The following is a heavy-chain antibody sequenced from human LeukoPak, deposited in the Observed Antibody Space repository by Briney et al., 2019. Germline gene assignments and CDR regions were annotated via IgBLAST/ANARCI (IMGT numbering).Heavy chain of an antibody. CDR2: ISGTGGGI. V-gene: IGHV3-23*01. J-gene: IGHJ4*02. CDR1: GCTFSDYS. Sequence: GGSLSLSCAASGCTFSDYSLSWVRQAPGKGLEWVSTISGTGGGIYYALSVKGRFTVSRANSKKTVSLQMTRLRAEATAVYFFVKHSPSATTVTNMFGSLGQGTLVTVSS. D-gene: IGHD4-17*01. CDR3: VKHSPSATTVTNMFGS.